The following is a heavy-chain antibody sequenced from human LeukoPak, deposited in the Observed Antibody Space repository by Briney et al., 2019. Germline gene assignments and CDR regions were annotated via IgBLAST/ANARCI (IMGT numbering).Heavy chain of an antibody. CDR2: ISSSSSYI. V-gene: IGHV3-21*01. Sequence: GGSLRLSCAASGFTFSSYSISWVRQAPGKGLEWVSSISSSSSYIYYADSVKGRFTISRDNAKNSLYLQMNSLRAEDTAVYYCARGHDIVVVTATADYWGQGTPVTVSS. CDR3: ARGHDIVVVTATADY. CDR1: GFTFSSYS. J-gene: IGHJ4*02. D-gene: IGHD2-21*02.